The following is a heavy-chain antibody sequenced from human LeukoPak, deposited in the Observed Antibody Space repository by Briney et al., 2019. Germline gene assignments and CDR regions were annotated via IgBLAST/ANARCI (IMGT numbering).Heavy chain of an antibody. V-gene: IGHV3-66*02. CDR2: IYSGGST. CDR1: GFTVTSNY. CDR3: ARVLTGTRWRDAFDI. Sequence: GGSLRLSCAASGFTVTSNYMSWVRQAPGKGLEWVSVIYSGGSTYYADSVKGRFTTSRDNSKNTLYLQMNSLRAEDTAVYYCARVLTGTRWRDAFDIWGQGTMVTVSS. J-gene: IGHJ3*02. D-gene: IGHD1-14*01.